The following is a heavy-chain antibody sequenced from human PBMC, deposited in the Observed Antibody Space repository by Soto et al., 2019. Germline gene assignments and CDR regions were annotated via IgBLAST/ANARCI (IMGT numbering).Heavy chain of an antibody. V-gene: IGHV3-33*01. J-gene: IGHJ4*02. Sequence: QVQLVESGGGVVQPGRSLRLSCAASGFTFSSYGMHWVRQAPGKGLEWVADIWDDGSNKYYADSVKGRFTISRHNSKNTLYLQMNSLTAEDTAVYYCAIDHGDYDLLYPGYWGQGTLVTVSS. CDR1: GFTFSSYG. CDR2: IWDDGSNK. D-gene: IGHD3-9*01. CDR3: AIDHGDYDLLYPGY.